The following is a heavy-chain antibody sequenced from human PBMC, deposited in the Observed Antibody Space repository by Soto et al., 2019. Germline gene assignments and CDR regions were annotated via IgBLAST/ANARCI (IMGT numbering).Heavy chain of an antibody. CDR1: GFTFRNYG. D-gene: IGHD3-22*01. CDR3: AKGNYYDNSGLHYFEY. V-gene: IGHV3-30*18. J-gene: IGHJ4*02. CDR2: TSYDGSKK. Sequence: GGSLRLSCIASGFTFRNYGMYWVRQAPGKGLEWMAVTSYDGSKKYYTDAVKGRFTISRDNSKNTLYLQMNSLSAEDTAVYYCAKGNYYDNSGLHYFEYWGQGTLVTVSS.